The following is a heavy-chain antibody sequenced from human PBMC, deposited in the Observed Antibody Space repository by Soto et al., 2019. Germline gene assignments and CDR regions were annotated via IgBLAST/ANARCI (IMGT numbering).Heavy chain of an antibody. CDR1: GGSISSGGYS. D-gene: IGHD5-12*01. V-gene: IGHV4-30-2*01. J-gene: IGHJ5*02. Sequence: SVTLSLTCAVSGGSISSGGYSWSWIRQLPGKGLEWIGYIYHSGSTYYNPPLKSRVTISVDRSKNQSSLKLSSVTAADTAVYYCARAPYSGYDFGWFDPWGQGTLVTVSS. CDR3: ARAPYSGYDFGWFDP. CDR2: IYHSGST.